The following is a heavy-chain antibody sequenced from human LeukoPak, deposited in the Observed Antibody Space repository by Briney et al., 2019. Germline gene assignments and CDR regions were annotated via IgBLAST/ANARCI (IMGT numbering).Heavy chain of an antibody. CDR2: SNGDGGST. D-gene: IGHD2-2*01. J-gene: IGHJ4*02. Sequence: GGSLRLSCAASGFTFSSYAMSWVRQAPGKGLEWVSRSNGDGGSTNYADSVKGRFTISRDNAKNTLYLQMNSLRAEDTAVYYCARGSSTSCYYWGQGTLVTVSS. V-gene: IGHV3-74*01. CDR1: GFTFSSYA. CDR3: ARGSSTSCYY.